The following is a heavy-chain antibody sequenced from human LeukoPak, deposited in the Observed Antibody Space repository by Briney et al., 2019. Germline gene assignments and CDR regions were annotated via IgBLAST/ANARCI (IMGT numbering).Heavy chain of an antibody. CDR2: IIPIFGTA. CDR3: ARGTAIFGVVIILGGWFDP. CDR1: GGTFSSYA. Sequence: SVKVSCKASGGTFSSYAISWVRQAPGQGLEWMGGIIPIFGTAYYAQKFQGRVAITADESTSTAYMELSSLRSEDTAVYYCARGTAIFGVVIILGGWFDPWGQGTLVTVSS. D-gene: IGHD3-3*01. V-gene: IGHV1-69*01. J-gene: IGHJ5*02.